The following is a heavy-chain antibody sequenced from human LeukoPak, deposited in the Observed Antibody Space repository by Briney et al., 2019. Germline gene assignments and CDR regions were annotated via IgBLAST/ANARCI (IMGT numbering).Heavy chain of an antibody. J-gene: IGHJ4*02. CDR3: ARYGHYFDY. CDR1: GYSISSGFN. Sequence: PSETLSLTCAVSGYSISSGFNWGWIRQPPGKGLEYIGNIHHSGSTSYSPSLKSRVTISVDTSKNQFSLTLRFVTAADTAVYYCARYGHYFDYWGQGTLVTVSS. CDR2: IHHSGST. D-gene: IGHD3-10*01. V-gene: IGHV4-38-2*01.